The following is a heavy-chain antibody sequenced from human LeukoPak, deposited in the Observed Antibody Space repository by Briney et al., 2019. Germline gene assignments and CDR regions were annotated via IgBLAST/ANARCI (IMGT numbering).Heavy chain of an antibody. CDR2: VSYDGSYK. Sequence: GGSLRLSCAASGFTFSMYGMHWVRQAPGKGLEWVALVSYDGSYKSYAASVKGRFIISRDTSRNTLFLQMNSLRAEDTAVYYCAEDLRAYSGPGGPYVDSWGQGTLVTVSS. CDR1: GFTFSMYG. CDR3: AEDLRAYSGPGGPYVDS. V-gene: IGHV3-30*18. J-gene: IGHJ4*02. D-gene: IGHD3-10*01.